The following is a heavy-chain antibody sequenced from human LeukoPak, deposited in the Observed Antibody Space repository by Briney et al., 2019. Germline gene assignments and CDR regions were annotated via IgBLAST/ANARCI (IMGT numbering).Heavy chain of an antibody. D-gene: IGHD3-22*01. CDR1: GGSISSYY. CDR2: INHSGST. J-gene: IGHJ4*02. V-gene: IGHV4-34*01. CDR3: ARKTDSSGYYPLYYFDY. Sequence: PSETLSLTCTVSGGSISSYYWSWIRQPPGKGLEWIGEINHSGSTNYNPSLKSRVTISVDTSKNQFSLKLSSVTAADTAVYYCARKTDSSGYYPLYYFDYWGQGTLVTVSS.